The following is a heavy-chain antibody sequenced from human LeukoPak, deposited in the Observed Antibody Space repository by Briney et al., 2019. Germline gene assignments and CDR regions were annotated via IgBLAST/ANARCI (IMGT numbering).Heavy chain of an antibody. CDR2: IDHRGRT. Sequence: PSETLSLTCTVSGGSISSSSYYWGWIRQPPGKGLEWIGEIDHRGRTNYNPSLKSRVTMSVDKSKNQFSLKLSSVTAADTAVYYCAKDGGLWSTYYARGSGFDLWGQGTLVTVSS. J-gene: IGHJ3*01. V-gene: IGHV4-39*07. D-gene: IGHD3-3*01. CDR3: AKDGGLWSTYYARGSGFDL. CDR1: GGSISSSSYY.